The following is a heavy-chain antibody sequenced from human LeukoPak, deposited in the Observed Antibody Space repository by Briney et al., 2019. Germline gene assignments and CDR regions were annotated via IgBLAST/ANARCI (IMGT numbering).Heavy chain of an antibody. V-gene: IGHV3-48*04. Sequence: GGSLRLSCAASGFTFSSYGMSWVRQAPGKGLEWVSYISSSGSTIYYAGSVKGRFTISRDNAKNSLYLQMNSLRAEDTAVYYCARCGYSYGRYYYYMDVWGKGTTVTISS. D-gene: IGHD5-18*01. J-gene: IGHJ6*03. CDR3: ARCGYSYGRYYYYMDV. CDR1: GFTFSSYG. CDR2: ISSSGSTI.